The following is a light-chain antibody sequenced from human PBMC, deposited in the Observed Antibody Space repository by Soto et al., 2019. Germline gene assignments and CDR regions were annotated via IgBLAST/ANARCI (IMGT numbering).Light chain of an antibody. CDR2: DVS. Sequence: QSVLAQPASVSGSPGQSIAISCTGTSSDVGAYSYVSWYQQHPGKAPKLMIYDVSNRPSGVSNRFSGSKSGNTASLTISGLQAEDEADYYYNSYTTSSTYVFGTGTKVTVL. V-gene: IGLV2-14*03. J-gene: IGLJ1*01. CDR1: SSDVGAYSY. CDR3: NSYTTSSTYV.